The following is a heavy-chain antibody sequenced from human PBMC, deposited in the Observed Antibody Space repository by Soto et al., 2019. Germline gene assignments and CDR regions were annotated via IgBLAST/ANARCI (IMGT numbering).Heavy chain of an antibody. J-gene: IGHJ6*02. CDR1: GGTFSSYA. CDR3: ARHVPAAGYYYGMDV. Sequence: QVQLVQSGAEVKKPGSSVKVSCKASGGTFSSYAISWVRQAPGQGLEWMGGIIPIFGTANYAQKFQGRVTIAADEYRRKAYLELSSLRSEDTAVYYCARHVPAAGYYYGMDVWGQGTTVTVSS. CDR2: IIPIFGTA. V-gene: IGHV1-69*12. D-gene: IGHD2-2*01.